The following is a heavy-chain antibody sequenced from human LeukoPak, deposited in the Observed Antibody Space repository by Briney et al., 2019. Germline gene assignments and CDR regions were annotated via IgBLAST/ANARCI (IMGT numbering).Heavy chain of an antibody. D-gene: IGHD3-22*01. CDR2: INQDGSEK. CDR3: ARDPTQSSSGYHY. CDR1: GFIFSNYW. J-gene: IGHJ4*02. Sequence: GGSLRLSCTASGFIFSNYWMSWVRQAPGKGLEWVANINQDGSEKHCVDSLKGRLTISRDNAKNSLYLQTNSLRADDTAVYYCARDPTQSSSGYHYWGQGTLVTVSS. V-gene: IGHV3-7*01.